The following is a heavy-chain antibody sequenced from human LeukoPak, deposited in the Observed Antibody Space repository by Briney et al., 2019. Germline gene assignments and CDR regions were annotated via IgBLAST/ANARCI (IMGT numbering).Heavy chain of an antibody. J-gene: IGHJ3*02. CDR2: IYYSGST. CDR1: GGSISSSSYY. D-gene: IGHD2-2*01. Sequence: SETLSLTCTVSGGSISSSSYYWGWIRQPPGKGLEWIGSIYYSGSTYYNPSLKSRVTISVDTSKNQFSLKLSSVTAADTAVYYCARHDIVVVPAARPQCAFDIWGQGTMVTVSS. CDR3: ARHDIVVVPAARPQCAFDI. V-gene: IGHV4-39*01.